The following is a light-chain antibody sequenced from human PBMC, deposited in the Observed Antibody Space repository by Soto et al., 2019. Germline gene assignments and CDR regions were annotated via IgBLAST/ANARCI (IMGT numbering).Light chain of an antibody. CDR1: QSVSSSY. CDR2: GAS. J-gene: IGKJ5*01. V-gene: IGKV3-20*01. CDR3: QQYNSYPIT. Sequence: EIVLTQSPGTLSLSPGERATLSCRASQSVSSSYLAWYQQKPGQAPRLLIYGASSRATGIPDRFSGSGSGTEFTLTISSLQPDDSATYYCQQYNSYPITFGQGTHWRL.